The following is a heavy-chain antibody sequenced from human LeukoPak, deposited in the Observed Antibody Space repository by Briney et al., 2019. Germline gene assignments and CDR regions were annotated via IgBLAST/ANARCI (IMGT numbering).Heavy chain of an antibody. CDR2: IYYSGST. Sequence: SETLSLTCTVSGGSIRSGGYYWSWIRHHPGKGLEWIGYIYYSGSTYYNPSLKSRLTISLDTSKNQFSLTLNSVTAADTAVYYCARGARGVSAANTGAQNWFDPWGQGTLVTVSS. CDR1: GGSIRSGGYY. CDR3: ARGARGVSAANTGAQNWFDP. V-gene: IGHV4-31*03. J-gene: IGHJ5*02. D-gene: IGHD2-2*01.